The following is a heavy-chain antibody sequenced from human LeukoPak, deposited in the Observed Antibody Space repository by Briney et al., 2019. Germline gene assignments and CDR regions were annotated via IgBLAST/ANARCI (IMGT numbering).Heavy chain of an antibody. CDR3: ARQGSGNYLSPVNY. CDR1: RGSFSGYY. D-gene: IGHD1-26*01. V-gene: IGHV4-34*01. CDR2: IYYSGST. J-gene: IGHJ4*02. Sequence: SETLSLTCAVYRGSFSGYYWSWIRQPPGKGLEWIGTIYYSGSTYYNPSLKSRVTISVDTSKNQFSLKLSSVTAADTAVYYCARQGSGNYLSPVNYWGQGTLVTVSS.